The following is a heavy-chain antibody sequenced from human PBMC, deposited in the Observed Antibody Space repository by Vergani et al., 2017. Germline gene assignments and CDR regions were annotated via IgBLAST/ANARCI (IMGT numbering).Heavy chain of an antibody. CDR3: TRALYDFWSGYYSRDAFDI. V-gene: IGHV3-33*01. CDR1: GFTFSSYV. J-gene: IGHJ3*02. Sequence: QVQLVESGGGVVQPGRSLRLSCAASGFTFSSYVVHWVRQAPGKGLEWVAVIWYDGSNKYFANSVRGRFTISRDNSKNTLYLQMNSLRAEDTAVYYCTRALYDFWSGYYSRDAFDIWGQGTMVTVSS. D-gene: IGHD3-3*01. CDR2: IWYDGSNK.